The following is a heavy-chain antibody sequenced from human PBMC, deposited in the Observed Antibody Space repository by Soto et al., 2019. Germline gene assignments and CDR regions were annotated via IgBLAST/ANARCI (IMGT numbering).Heavy chain of an antibody. CDR2: ISYDGSNK. CDR1: GFTFSSYG. CDR3: AKVMTGFKYYYGMDV. J-gene: IGHJ6*02. V-gene: IGHV3-30*18. D-gene: IGHD3-16*01. Sequence: GGSLRLSCAASGFTFSSYGMHWVRQAPGKGLEWVAVISYDGSNKYYADSVKGRFTISRDNSKNTLYLQMNSLRAEDTAVYYCAKVMTGFKYYYGMDVWGQGTTVTVSS.